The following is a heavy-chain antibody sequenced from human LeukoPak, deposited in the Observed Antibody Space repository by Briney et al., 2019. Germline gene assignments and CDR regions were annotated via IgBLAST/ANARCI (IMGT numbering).Heavy chain of an antibody. V-gene: IGHV4-59*08. D-gene: IGHD4-23*01. CDR2: IYYSGST. CDR1: GDSITSYY. CDR3: ARRHYGGNGYDY. Sequence: SETLSLTCSVSGDSITSYYWSWIRQPPGKGLEWIGYIYYSGSTNYNPSLKSRVTISVDTSKNQFSLKLSSVTAADTAVYYCARRHYGGNGYDYWGQGTLVTVSS. J-gene: IGHJ4*02.